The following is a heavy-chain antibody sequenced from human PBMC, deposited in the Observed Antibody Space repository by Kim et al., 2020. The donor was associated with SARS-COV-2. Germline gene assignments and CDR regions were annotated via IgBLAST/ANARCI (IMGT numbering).Heavy chain of an antibody. V-gene: IGHV7-4-1*02. Sequence: ASVKVSCKASGYTFPSYAMNWVRQAPGQGLEWMGWINTNTGNPTYAQGFTGRFVFSLDTSVSTAYLQISSLKAEDTAVYYCAREYHPVVAALRLYYYGMDVWGQGTTVTVSS. J-gene: IGHJ6*02. CDR1: GYTFPSYA. CDR2: INTNTGNP. D-gene: IGHD2-15*01. CDR3: AREYHPVVAALRLYYYGMDV.